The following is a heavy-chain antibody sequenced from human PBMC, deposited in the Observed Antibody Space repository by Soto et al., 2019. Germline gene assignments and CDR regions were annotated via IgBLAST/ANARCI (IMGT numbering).Heavy chain of an antibody. CDR3: AERWSGY. D-gene: IGHD5-18*01. J-gene: IGHJ4*02. CDR1: GGSISSYY. Sequence: SETLSLTCTVSGGSISSYYWSWIRQPPGKGLEWIGYIYYSGSTNHNPSLKSRVTISVDTSKNQFSLKLSSVTAADTAVYYCAERWSGYWGQGTLVTVSS. V-gene: IGHV4-59*06. CDR2: IYYSGST.